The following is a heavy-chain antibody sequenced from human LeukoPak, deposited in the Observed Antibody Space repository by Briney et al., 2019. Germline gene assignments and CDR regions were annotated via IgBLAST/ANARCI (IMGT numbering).Heavy chain of an antibody. CDR1: GYTFTGYY. CDR2: INPNSGGT. Sequence: EASVKVSCKASGYTFTGYYMHWVRQAPGQGLEWMGWINPNSGGTNYAQKFQGRVTMTRDTSISTAYMELSRLRSDDTAVYYCARVYDYYGSGSYYNDWGNWFDPWGQGTLVTVSS. CDR3: ARVYDYYGSGSYYNDWGNWFDP. D-gene: IGHD3-10*01. V-gene: IGHV1-2*02. J-gene: IGHJ5*02.